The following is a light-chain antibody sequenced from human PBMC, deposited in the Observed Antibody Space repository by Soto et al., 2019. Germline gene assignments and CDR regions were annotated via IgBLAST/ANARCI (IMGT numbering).Light chain of an antibody. CDR2: ASS. J-gene: IGKJ1*01. Sequence: DIQMTQSPSSLSASVGYRVTITCRSSQDITNSLNWYQQKSGKAPSLLIYASSTLQTGVPSRFSGSGSGTDFTLSISNLQPEDFAHYFCHQTYSTPGTFGQGTKVDIK. CDR1: QDITNS. CDR3: HQTYSTPGT. V-gene: IGKV1-39*01.